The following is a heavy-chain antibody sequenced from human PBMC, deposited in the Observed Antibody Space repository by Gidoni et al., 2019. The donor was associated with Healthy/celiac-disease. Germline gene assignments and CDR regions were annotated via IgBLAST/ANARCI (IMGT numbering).Heavy chain of an antibody. V-gene: IGHV4-31*03. Sequence: QVQLQESGPGLVKPSQTLSLTCTVSGGSIRSGGYYWSWIRQHPGKGLEWIGYIYYSGSTYYNPSLKSRVTISVDTSKNQFSLKLSSVTAADTAVYYCARGPSSLNYYDSSGLFDPWGQGTLVTVSS. D-gene: IGHD3-22*01. CDR1: GGSIRSGGYY. CDR3: ARGPSSLNYYDSSGLFDP. J-gene: IGHJ5*02. CDR2: IYYSGST.